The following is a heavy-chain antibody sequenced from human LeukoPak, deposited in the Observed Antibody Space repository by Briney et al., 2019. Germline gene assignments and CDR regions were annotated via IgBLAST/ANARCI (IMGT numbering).Heavy chain of an antibody. CDR3: ARGAPADY. Sequence: GGSLRLSCSASGFGFSSYAMHWVRQAPGKGLEYVSSISSSGGPTYYADSVKGRFTISRDNSKNTLYLQMNSLRAEDTAVYYCARGAPADYWGQGTLVTVSS. CDR1: GFGFSSYA. V-gene: IGHV3-64*04. CDR2: ISSSGGPT. J-gene: IGHJ4*02.